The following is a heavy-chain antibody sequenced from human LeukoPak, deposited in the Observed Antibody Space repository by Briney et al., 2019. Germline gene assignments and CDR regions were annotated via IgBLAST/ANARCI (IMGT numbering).Heavy chain of an antibody. CDR2: IYYSGST. Sequence: PSETLSLTCTVSGGSISSYYWSWIRQPPGKGVEWIGCIYYSGSTNYNPSLKSRVTISVDTSKNQFSLKLSSVTAADTAVYYCARCTSCSEVGTFDYWGQGTLVTVSS. CDR1: GGSISSYY. J-gene: IGHJ4*02. CDR3: ARCTSCSEVGTFDY. V-gene: IGHV4-59*01. D-gene: IGHD2-2*01.